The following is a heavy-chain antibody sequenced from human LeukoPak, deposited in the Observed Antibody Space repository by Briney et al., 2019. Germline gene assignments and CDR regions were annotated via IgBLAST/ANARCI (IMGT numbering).Heavy chain of an antibody. CDR2: IYSGGST. CDR1: GFTVSSNY. J-gene: IGHJ5*02. CDR3: ARLWFGELFYNWFDP. D-gene: IGHD3-10*01. Sequence: PGGSLRLSCAASGFTVSSNYMSWVRQAPGKGLEWVSVIYSGGSTYYADSVKGRFTISRDNSKNTLYHQMNSLRAEDTAVYYCARLWFGELFYNWFDPWGQGTLVTVSS. V-gene: IGHV3-66*01.